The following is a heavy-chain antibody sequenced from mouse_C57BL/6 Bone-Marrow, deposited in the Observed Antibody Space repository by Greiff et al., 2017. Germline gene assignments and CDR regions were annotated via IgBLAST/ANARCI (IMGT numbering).Heavy chain of an antibody. CDR1: GFNIKDDY. Sequence: VQLKQSGAELVRPGASVKLSCTASGFNIKDDYMHWVKQRPEQGLEWIGWIDPENGDTEYASKFQGKATITADTSSNTAYLQLSSLTSEDTAVYYCTTSIPNDYWGQGTTLTVSS. CDR2: IDPENGDT. V-gene: IGHV14-4*01. CDR3: TTSIPNDY. J-gene: IGHJ2*01.